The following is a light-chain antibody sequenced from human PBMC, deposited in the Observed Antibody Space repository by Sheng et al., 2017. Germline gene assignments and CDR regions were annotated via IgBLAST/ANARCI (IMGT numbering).Light chain of an antibody. CDR1: QAISSA. V-gene: IGKV1-13*02. Sequence: GDRVTITCRASQAISSALAWYQQKPGKSPQLLISDASNLEPGVPSRFIASGSGTDFTLTVSSLQSEDFATYYCQHFDSFPYTFGQGTNLEI. CDR2: DAS. CDR3: QHFDSFPYT. J-gene: IGKJ2*01.